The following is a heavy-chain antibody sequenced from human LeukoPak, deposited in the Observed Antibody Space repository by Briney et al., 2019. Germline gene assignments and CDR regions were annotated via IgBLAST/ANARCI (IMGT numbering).Heavy chain of an antibody. Sequence: PGGSLGLSCAASGFTFSSYSMNWVRQAPGKGLEWVSYITSSSSTIFYADSVKGRFTISRDNAKNSLYLQMNSLRDDDTAVYYCARESGYQHLDYWGQGTLVTVSS. J-gene: IGHJ4*02. CDR2: ITSSSSTI. CDR1: GFTFSSYS. D-gene: IGHD3-3*02. CDR3: ARESGYQHLDY. V-gene: IGHV3-48*02.